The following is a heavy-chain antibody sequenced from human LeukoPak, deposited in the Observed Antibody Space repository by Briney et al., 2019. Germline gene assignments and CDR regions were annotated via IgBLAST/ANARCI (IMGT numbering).Heavy chain of an antibody. CDR2: ISATASNT. Sequence: PGGSLRLSCAASGSTFSSYAMSWVRQAPGKGLEWVSAISATASNTYYADSVKGRFTISRDNSKGTLYLQMNSLRVDDTAVYYCAKDWYNSLNYFDYWGQGSLVTVSS. CDR3: AKDWYNSLNYFDY. J-gene: IGHJ4*02. V-gene: IGHV3-23*01. D-gene: IGHD1-1*01. CDR1: GSTFSSYA.